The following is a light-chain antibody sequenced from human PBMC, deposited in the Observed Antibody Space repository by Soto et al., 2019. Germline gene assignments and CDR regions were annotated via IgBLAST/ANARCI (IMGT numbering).Light chain of an antibody. Sequence: DIVMTQSPATLSVSPGERATFSRRASQSVNSNLACYQLKPGHPHRLLVYGASIRATDIPARFSGSGSGTDYTLTISSLQSEDFGVYFCQQYDQWWTFGQGTKVEIK. CDR2: GAS. J-gene: IGKJ1*01. V-gene: IGKV3-15*01. CDR1: QSVNSN. CDR3: QQYDQWWT.